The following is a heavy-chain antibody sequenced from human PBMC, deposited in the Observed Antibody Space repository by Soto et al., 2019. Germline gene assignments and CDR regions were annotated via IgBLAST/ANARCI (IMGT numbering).Heavy chain of an antibody. J-gene: IGHJ4*02. D-gene: IGHD2-2*01. Sequence: ASLKVSCKASGYTFTSYDINWVRQATGQGLEWMGWMNPNSGNTGYAQKFQGRVTMTRNTSISTAYMELSSLRSEDTAVYYCARGTPADPYHFDYWGQGTLVTVSS. V-gene: IGHV1-8*01. CDR3: ARGTPADPYHFDY. CDR1: GYTFTSYD. CDR2: MNPNSGNT.